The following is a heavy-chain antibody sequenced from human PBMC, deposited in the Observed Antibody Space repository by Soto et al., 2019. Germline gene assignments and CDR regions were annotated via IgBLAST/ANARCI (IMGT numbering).Heavy chain of an antibody. J-gene: IGHJ5*02. Sequence: QVQLVQSGAEVKKPGSSVKVSCKASGGTFSSYPISWVRQAPGQGLEWMGRIIPMLGIANYAQKFQGRVTITADKSTSTAYVELSSLRSEDTAVYYCARVSWLRFGGWFDPWGQGTLVTVSS. CDR3: ARVSWLRFGGWFDP. D-gene: IGHD3-16*01. CDR2: IIPMLGIA. V-gene: IGHV1-69*02. CDR1: GGTFSSYP.